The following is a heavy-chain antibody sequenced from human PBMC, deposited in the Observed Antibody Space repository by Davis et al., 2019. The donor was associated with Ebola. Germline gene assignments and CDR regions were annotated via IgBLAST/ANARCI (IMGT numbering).Heavy chain of an antibody. J-gene: IGHJ4*02. D-gene: IGHD2-15*01. Sequence: MPSETLSLTCAVSGGSISSSNWWSWVRQPPGKGLEWIGEIYHSGSTNYNPSLKSRVTISVDKSKNQFSLKLSSVTAADTAVYYCARDGGIGCSGGSCYIDYWGQGTLVTVSS. V-gene: IGHV4-4*02. CDR2: IYHSGST. CDR1: GGSISSSNW. CDR3: ARDGGIGCSGGSCYIDY.